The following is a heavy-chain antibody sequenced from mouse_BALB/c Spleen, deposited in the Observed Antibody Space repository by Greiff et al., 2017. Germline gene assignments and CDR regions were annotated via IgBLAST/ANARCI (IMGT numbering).Heavy chain of an antibody. J-gene: IGHJ3*01. CDR1: GFNIKDTY. Sequence: VQLKESGAELVKPGASVKLSCTASGFNIKDTYMHWVKQRPEQGLEWIGGIDPANGNTKYDPKFQGKATITEDTSSNTAYLQLSSLTSEDTAVYYCARGKLGSWFAYWGQGTLVTVSA. V-gene: IGHV14-3*02. CDR3: ARGKLGSWFAY. D-gene: IGHD4-1*01. CDR2: IDPANGNT.